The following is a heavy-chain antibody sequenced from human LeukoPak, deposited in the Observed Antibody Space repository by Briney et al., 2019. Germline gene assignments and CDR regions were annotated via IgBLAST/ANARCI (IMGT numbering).Heavy chain of an antibody. V-gene: IGHV1-18*01. D-gene: IGHD2-2*01. Sequence: ASVKVSCKASGYTFTSKGISWVRQAPGQGLEWMGWISAYNGNTNYAQKLQGRVTMTTDTSTSTAYMELRSLRSDDTAVYYCAREGAYCSSTSCHIQNWFDPWGQGTLVTVSS. CDR2: ISAYNGNT. CDR3: AREGAYCSSTSCHIQNWFDP. CDR1: GYTFTSKG. J-gene: IGHJ5*02.